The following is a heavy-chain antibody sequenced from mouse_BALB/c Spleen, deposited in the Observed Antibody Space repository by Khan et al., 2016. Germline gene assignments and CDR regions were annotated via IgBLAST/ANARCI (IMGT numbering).Heavy chain of an antibody. CDR3: IMNYVAY. V-gene: IGHV6-6*01. J-gene: IGHJ3*01. Sequence: EVKLEESGGGLVQPGGSMKLSCVASGFTFSDAWMDWVRQSPEKGLEWVAEIKTKANNHATYYAESVKGRLTISRECSSGNVDLQMNRLGAEDTGIYYCIMNYVAYWGQGTLVTVSA. D-gene: IGHD1-1*01. CDR1: GFTFSDAW. CDR2: IKTKANNHAT.